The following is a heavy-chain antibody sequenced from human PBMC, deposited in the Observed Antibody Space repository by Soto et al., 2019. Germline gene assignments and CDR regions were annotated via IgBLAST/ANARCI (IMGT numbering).Heavy chain of an antibody. V-gene: IGHV3-21*06. Sequence: WWSLRLSCSASGFTVSDENMSWVRQVPGKGLEWVSGISGGGSYIFYADSVQGRFSISRDNPKNSLFLEMNSLRVEDTAVYYCARDSDCHSTSCFFPPHVWGQGTTVTVSS. CDR3: ARDSDCHSTSCFFPPHV. CDR1: GFTVSDEN. D-gene: IGHD2-2*01. CDR2: ISGGGSYI. J-gene: IGHJ6*02.